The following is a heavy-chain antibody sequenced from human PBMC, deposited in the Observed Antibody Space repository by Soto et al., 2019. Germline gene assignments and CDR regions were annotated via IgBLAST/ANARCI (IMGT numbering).Heavy chain of an antibody. CDR3: ARRGQYSSSPPLGY. V-gene: IGHV1-24*01. J-gene: IGHJ4*02. CDR2: FDPEDGET. CDR1: GYTLTELS. D-gene: IGHD6-6*01. Sequence: ASVKVSCKVSGYTLTELSMHWVRQAPGKGLEWMGGFDPEDGETIYAQKFQGRVTMTTDTSTSTAYMELRSLRSDDTAVYYCARRGQYSSSPPLGYWGQGTLVTVSS.